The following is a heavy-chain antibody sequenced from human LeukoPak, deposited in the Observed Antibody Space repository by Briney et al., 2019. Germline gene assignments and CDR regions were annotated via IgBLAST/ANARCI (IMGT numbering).Heavy chain of an antibody. Sequence: PGGSLRLSCAASEFTFSIYGMHWVRQAPGKGLEWVAVISFDGGNKVYADSVKGRVTISRDNSKNTLSPQMNSLRAEDTAVYYCAKEEGSGSYYNYQYGMDVWGQGTTVTVSS. V-gene: IGHV3-30*18. J-gene: IGHJ6*02. CDR3: AKEEGSGSYYNYQYGMDV. CDR1: EFTFSIYG. D-gene: IGHD3-10*01. CDR2: ISFDGGNK.